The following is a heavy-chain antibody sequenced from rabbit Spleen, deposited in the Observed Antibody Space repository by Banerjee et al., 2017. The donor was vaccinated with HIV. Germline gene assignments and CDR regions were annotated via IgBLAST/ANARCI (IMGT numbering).Heavy chain of an antibody. Sequence: QSLEESGGGLVQPEGSLTLTCKASEFSFSSNDYICWVRQAPGKGLEWIACTAGGRSTFTYYASWAKGRFTCSKASSTTVTLQMTSLTAADTATYFCARDSGTSFSTYGMDLWGQGTLVTVS. V-gene: IGHV1S40*01. CDR2: TAGGRSTFT. CDR3: ARDSGTSFSTYGMDL. D-gene: IGHD8-1*01. CDR1: EFSFSSNDY. J-gene: IGHJ6*01.